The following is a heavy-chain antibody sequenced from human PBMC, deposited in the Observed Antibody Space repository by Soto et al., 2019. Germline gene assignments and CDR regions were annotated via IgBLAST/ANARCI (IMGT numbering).Heavy chain of an antibody. Sequence: SVKVSCKASGGTFSSYTISWVRQAPGQGLEWMGRIFPILGIANYAQKFQGIFTITADKSTSTAYMELSSLRSEDTAVYYCASSPPDVWGKGTTVTVSS. CDR2: IFPILGIA. J-gene: IGHJ6*04. CDR1: GGTFSSYT. V-gene: IGHV1-69*02. CDR3: ASSPPDV.